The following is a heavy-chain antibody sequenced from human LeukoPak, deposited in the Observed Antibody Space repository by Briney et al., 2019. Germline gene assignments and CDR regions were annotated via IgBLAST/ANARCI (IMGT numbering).Heavy chain of an antibody. CDR3: ARDSGGRQLVRRYFDY. CDR1: GYTFTSYA. V-gene: IGHV1-3*01. CDR2: INAGNGNT. Sequence: ASVKVSCKASGYTFTSYAMHWVRQAPGQRLEWMGWINAGNGNTKYSQKFQGRVTMTRDTSASTAYMELSSLRSEDTAVYYCARDSGGRQLVRRYFDYWGQGTLVTVSS. J-gene: IGHJ4*02. D-gene: IGHD6-13*01.